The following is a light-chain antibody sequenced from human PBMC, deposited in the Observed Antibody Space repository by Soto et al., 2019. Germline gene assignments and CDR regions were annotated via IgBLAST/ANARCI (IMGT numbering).Light chain of an antibody. V-gene: IGLV1-47*01. CDR2: WNN. Sequence: QTVVTQPTSASGTPGQRVTISCSGSSSNVGDNYVYWYQQLPGTAPKLLIYWNNQRPSGVPDRFSGSKSGTTASLAISGLRSEDEADDYCAAWDDSLSVGVVFGGGTKVTVL. J-gene: IGLJ2*01. CDR3: AAWDDSLSVGVV. CDR1: SSNVGDNY.